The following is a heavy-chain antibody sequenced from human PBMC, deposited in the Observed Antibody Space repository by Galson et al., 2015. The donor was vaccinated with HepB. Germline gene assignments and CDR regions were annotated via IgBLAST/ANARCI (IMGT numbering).Heavy chain of an antibody. J-gene: IGHJ4*02. CDR2: ISSSSSYI. D-gene: IGHD6-13*01. Sequence: SLRLSCAASGFTFSSYSMNWVRQAPGKGLEWVSSISSSSSYIYYADSVKGRFTISRDNAKNSLYLQMNSLRAEDTAVYYCARDSSSSWYHHPFDYWGQGTLVTVSS. CDR3: ARDSSSSWYHHPFDY. V-gene: IGHV3-21*01. CDR1: GFTFSSYS.